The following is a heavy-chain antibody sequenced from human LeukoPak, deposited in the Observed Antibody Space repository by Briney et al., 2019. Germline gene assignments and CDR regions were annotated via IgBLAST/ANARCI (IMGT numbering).Heavy chain of an antibody. Sequence: SETLSLTCTVSGGPIRSYYWSWMRQPPGKGLEWIGNIHYSESTNFNPSLKSRVAIAVDTSKNQFSLSMRSVTAADTAVYYCARGTRRHYDGSGYYYGEFDYWGQGILVTVSS. CDR3: ARGTRRHYDGSGYYYGEFDY. CDR2: IHYSEST. J-gene: IGHJ4*02. CDR1: GGPIRSYY. V-gene: IGHV4-59*01. D-gene: IGHD3-22*01.